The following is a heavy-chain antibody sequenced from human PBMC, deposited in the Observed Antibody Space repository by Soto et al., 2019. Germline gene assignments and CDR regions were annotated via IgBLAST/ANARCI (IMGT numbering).Heavy chain of an antibody. Sequence: ASVKVSCKASGYTFTSYAMQWVRQAPGQRLEWMGWINAGNGNTKYSQKLQGRVTMTTDTSTSTAYMELRSLRSDDTAVYYCARAGYSSGWYVLYYFDYWGQGTLVTVSS. D-gene: IGHD6-19*01. CDR3: ARAGYSSGWYVLYYFDY. V-gene: IGHV1-3*01. CDR1: GYTFTSYA. J-gene: IGHJ4*02. CDR2: INAGNGNT.